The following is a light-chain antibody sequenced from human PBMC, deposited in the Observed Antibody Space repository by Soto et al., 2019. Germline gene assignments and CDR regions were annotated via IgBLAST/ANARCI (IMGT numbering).Light chain of an antibody. CDR2: GAF. J-gene: IGKJ1*01. V-gene: IGKV3-15*01. CDR1: QTVSSN. CDR3: QQYNDWPLT. Sequence: EIVMTQSPVTLSVSPGERVTLSCRASQTVSSNLAWYQQKPGQAPSLLIYGAFTRATGIPARFSGTGSGTEFTLTISSLQSEDFALYYCQQYNDWPLTLGQGTKVDSK.